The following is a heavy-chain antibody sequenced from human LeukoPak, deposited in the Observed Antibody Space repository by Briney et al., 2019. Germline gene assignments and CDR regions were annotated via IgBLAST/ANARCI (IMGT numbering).Heavy chain of an antibody. J-gene: IGHJ6*02. CDR2: IYYSGST. CDR1: GGSISSYY. V-gene: IGHV4-59*01. Sequence: KTSETLSLTCTVSGGSISSYYWSWIRQPPGKGLEWIGYIYYSGSTNYNPSLKSRVTISVDTSKNQFSLKLSSVTAADTAVYYCARAGSSGWYGSFSNYYYGMDVWGQGTTVTVSS. D-gene: IGHD6-19*01. CDR3: ARAGSSGWYGSFSNYYYGMDV.